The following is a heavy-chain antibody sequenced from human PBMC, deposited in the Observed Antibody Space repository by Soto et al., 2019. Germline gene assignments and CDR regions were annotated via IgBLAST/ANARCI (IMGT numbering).Heavy chain of an antibody. V-gene: IGHV3-74*01. Sequence: EVQLVESGGGLVQPGGSLRLSCAASGFTFSSYWMHWVRQAPGKGLVWVSRINSDGSSTSYADSVKGRFTISRDNAKKPLYLQMNSLRAEDTAVYYCARVQSTYCSSTSCYAAFDYWGQGTLVTVSS. D-gene: IGHD2-2*01. CDR1: GFTFSSYW. J-gene: IGHJ4*02. CDR2: INSDGSST. CDR3: ARVQSTYCSSTSCYAAFDY.